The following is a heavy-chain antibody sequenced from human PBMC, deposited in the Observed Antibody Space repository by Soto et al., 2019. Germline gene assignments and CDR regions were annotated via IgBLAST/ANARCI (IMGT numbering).Heavy chain of an antibody. CDR3: ARVGQSIAARRAFDV. D-gene: IGHD6-6*01. Sequence: QVQLQESGPGLVKPSETLSLTCSVSGGSIRGYYWSWIRQSPEKGLEWIGNIYYSGSTLYSPSLKSRVIISLDTSKNEFCLKVTSVPPADTAVYYCARVGQSIAARRAFDVWGQGTMVTVSS. V-gene: IGHV4-59*01. CDR1: GGSIRGYY. J-gene: IGHJ3*01. CDR2: IYYSGST.